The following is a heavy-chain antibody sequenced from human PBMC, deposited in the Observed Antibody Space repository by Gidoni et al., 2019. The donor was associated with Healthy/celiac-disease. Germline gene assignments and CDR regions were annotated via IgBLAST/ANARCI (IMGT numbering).Heavy chain of an antibody. Sequence: DVQLVESGGGLVQPGRSLRLSCAAFGFTFDDYAMHWVRQAPGKGLEWVSGISWNSGSIGYADAVKGRFTISRDNAKNSLYLQMNSLRAEDTALYYCAKDMGQWPTPGLDYWGQGTLVTVSS. CDR2: ISWNSGSI. V-gene: IGHV3-9*01. CDR3: AKDMGQWPTPGLDY. D-gene: IGHD6-19*01. CDR1: GFTFDDYA. J-gene: IGHJ4*02.